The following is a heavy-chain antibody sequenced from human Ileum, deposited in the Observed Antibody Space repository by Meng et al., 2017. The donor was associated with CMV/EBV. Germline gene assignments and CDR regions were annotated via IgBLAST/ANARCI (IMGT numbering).Heavy chain of an antibody. D-gene: IGHD3-10*01. V-gene: IGHV1-2*02. CDR1: GYTFTGYY. J-gene: IGHJ6*02. CDR2: INPNSGGT. Sequence: ASVKVSCKASGYTFTGYYMRWVRQAPGQGLEWMGWINPNSGGTNYAQKFQGRVTMTRDTSISTAYMELSRLRSDDTAVYYCARYMVRGVIITGGMDVWGQGTTVTVSS. CDR3: ARYMVRGVIITGGMDV.